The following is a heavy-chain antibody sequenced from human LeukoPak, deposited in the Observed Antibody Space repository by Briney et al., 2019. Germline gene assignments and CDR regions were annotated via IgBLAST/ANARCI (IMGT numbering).Heavy chain of an antibody. CDR1: GYTFTGYY. V-gene: IGHV1-2*02. CDR3: ARAMYYYDSSGYYFLDAFDI. CDR2: INPNSGGT. J-gene: IGHJ3*02. D-gene: IGHD3-22*01. Sequence: ASVKVSCKASGYTFTGYYMHWVRQAPGQGLEWMGWINPNSGGTNYAQKFQGRVTMTRDTSISTAYMELSRLRSDDTAVYYCARAMYYYDSSGYYFLDAFDIWGQGTMGTVSS.